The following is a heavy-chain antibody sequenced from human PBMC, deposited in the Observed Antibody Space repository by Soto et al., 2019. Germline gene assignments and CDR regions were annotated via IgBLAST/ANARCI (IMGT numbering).Heavy chain of an antibody. Sequence: VGSLRLSCAASGFPFSSYSMLWVRQAPGQGPEWVSGISGDGVGTHYADSVKGRFTISRDNSRNTLFLQMNSLRPEDTAKYYCAFGRFGETHSPINYWGQGALVTVSS. CDR1: GFPFSSYS. CDR3: AFGRFGETHSPINY. V-gene: IGHV3-23*01. D-gene: IGHD3-10*01. CDR2: ISGDGVGT. J-gene: IGHJ4*02.